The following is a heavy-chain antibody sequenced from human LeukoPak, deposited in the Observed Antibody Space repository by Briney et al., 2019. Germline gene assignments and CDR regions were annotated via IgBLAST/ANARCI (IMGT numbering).Heavy chain of an antibody. CDR1: GGSTSSYY. CDR3: ARHLFWSGYYYFDY. Sequence: SETLSLTCTVSGGSTSSYYWSWIRQPPGKGLEWIGYIYTSGSTNYNPSLKSRVTISVDTSKNQFSLKLSSVTAADTAVYYCARHLFWSGYYYFDYWGQGTLVTVSS. J-gene: IGHJ4*02. V-gene: IGHV4-4*09. CDR2: IYTSGST. D-gene: IGHD3-3*01.